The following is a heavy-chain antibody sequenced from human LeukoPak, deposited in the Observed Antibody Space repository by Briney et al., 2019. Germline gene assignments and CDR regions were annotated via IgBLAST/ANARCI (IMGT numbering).Heavy chain of an antibody. D-gene: IGHD3-10*01. CDR3: TTGPYDYGSGTYYH. Sequence: GGSLRLSCAASGFTFSNAWMSWVRQAPGKGLEWVGRIKSKTDGGTTDYAAPVKGRFTISRDDSRNTLYVQMNSLKTEDTAVYYCTTGPYDYGSGTYYHWGQGTLVTVSS. V-gene: IGHV3-15*01. CDR2: IKSKTDGGTT. J-gene: IGHJ4*02. CDR1: GFTFSNAW.